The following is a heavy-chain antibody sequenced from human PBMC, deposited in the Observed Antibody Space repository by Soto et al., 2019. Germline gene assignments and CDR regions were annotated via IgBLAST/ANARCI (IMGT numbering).Heavy chain of an antibody. CDR1: GGSVSSGSYY. J-gene: IGHJ6*02. CDR3: ARGIEGWYQGRYYYGMDV. Sequence: QVQLQESGPGLVKPSETLSLTCTVSGGSVSSGSYYWSWIRQPPGKGLEWIGYIYYSGSTNYNPSLKSRATITVDTSMYQFSLKLSSVTAADTAVYYCARGIEGWYQGRYYYGMDVWGQGTTVTVSS. CDR2: IYYSGST. V-gene: IGHV4-61*01. D-gene: IGHD6-19*01.